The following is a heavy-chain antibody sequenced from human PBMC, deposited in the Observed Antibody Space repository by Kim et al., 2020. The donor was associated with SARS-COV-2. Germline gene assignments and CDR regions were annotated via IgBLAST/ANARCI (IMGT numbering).Heavy chain of an antibody. CDR1: GDSVSSNSAT. CDR2: TYYRSKWYL. Sequence: SQTLSLTCAISGDSVSSNSATWNWIRQSPSRGLEWLGRTYYRSKWYLDYAVSVKSRITINPDTSKNQFSLQLNSVTPEDTAVYYCARVRRDGGYDVRFDYWGQGTLVTVSS. D-gene: IGHD5-12*01. V-gene: IGHV6-1*01. CDR3: ARVRRDGGYDVRFDY. J-gene: IGHJ4*02.